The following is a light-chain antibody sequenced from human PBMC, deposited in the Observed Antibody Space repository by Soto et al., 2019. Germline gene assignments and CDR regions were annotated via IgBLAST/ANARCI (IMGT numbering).Light chain of an antibody. V-gene: IGKV3-15*01. CDR2: GAS. CDR3: QQYYSYPRT. Sequence: ERVLTRSPATLSVSPGERATLCCMASQSVSSNLSWYQQKPGQAPRPLIYGASTRATGIPARFSGSLYGTEFNLTISCLQSEDSATYYCQQYYSYPRTFGQGTKVDIK. CDR1: QSVSSN. J-gene: IGKJ1*01.